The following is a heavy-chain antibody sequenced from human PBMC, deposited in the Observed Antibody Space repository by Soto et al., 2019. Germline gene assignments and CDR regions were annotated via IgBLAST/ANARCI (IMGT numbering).Heavy chain of an antibody. CDR2: IKSKTDGGTT. CDR3: TTSIHYGSGTTAP. J-gene: IGHJ5*02. CDR1: GFTFSNAW. V-gene: IGHV3-15*01. Sequence: GGSLRLSCAASGFTFSNAWMSWVRQAPGKGLEWVGLIKSKTDGGTTDYAAPVKGRFTISRDDSKNTLYLQMNSLKTEDTAVYYCTTSIHYGSGTTAPWGQGIFVSLS. D-gene: IGHD3-10*01.